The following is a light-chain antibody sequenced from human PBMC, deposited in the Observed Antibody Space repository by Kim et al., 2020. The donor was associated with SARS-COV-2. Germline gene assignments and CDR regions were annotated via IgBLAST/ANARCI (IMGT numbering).Light chain of an antibody. V-gene: IGLV1-40*01. J-gene: IGLJ3*02. Sequence: GQMVTISCAGSSSNIGAGHVVHCNQQLPGTAPKLLFYGNSNRPSGVPDRSSCSKSGTSASLAITGLQAEDEADYYCQSYDSSLSVVFGGGTQLTVL. CDR1: SSNIGAGHV. CDR3: QSYDSSLSVV. CDR2: GNS.